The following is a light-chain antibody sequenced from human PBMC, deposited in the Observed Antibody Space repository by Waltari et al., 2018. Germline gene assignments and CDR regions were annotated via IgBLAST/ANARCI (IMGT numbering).Light chain of an antibody. CDR1: QSVSSN. Sequence: ETVLTRSPVTLSVSQGERATISCRASQSVSSNLAWYQHKPGQGPSLLIYDASTRATCIPARFSGSGSGTEFTLTISSLQSEDFAVYYCQHYNKWWTFGQGTKVEI. CDR3: QHYNKWWT. V-gene: IGKV3-15*01. J-gene: IGKJ1*01. CDR2: DAS.